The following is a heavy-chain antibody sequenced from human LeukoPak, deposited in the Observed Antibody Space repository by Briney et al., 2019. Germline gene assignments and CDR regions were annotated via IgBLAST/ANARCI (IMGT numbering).Heavy chain of an antibody. J-gene: IGHJ3*02. Sequence: PGGSLRLSCAASGFTFSSYAMNWVRQAPGKGLEWVAVISYAGSNKYYADSVRGRFTISRDNSKNTLYLQMNSLRAEDTAVYYCAREAIYCSGGSCYHGSGWNLRGYAFDIWGQGTMVTVSS. CDR1: GFTFSSYA. CDR3: AREAIYCSGGSCYHGSGWNLRGYAFDI. CDR2: ISYAGSNK. V-gene: IGHV3-30*04. D-gene: IGHD2-15*01.